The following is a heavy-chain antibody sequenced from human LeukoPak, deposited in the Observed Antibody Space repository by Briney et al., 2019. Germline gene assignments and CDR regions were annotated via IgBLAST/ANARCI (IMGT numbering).Heavy chain of an antibody. J-gene: IGHJ4*02. D-gene: IGHD4-17*01. Sequence: ASVKVSCKASGYTFTSYGISWVRQAPGQGLEWMGWISAYNGNTNYAQKLQGRVTMTTDTSTSTAYMELRSLRSDDTAVYYCAREDPNAGDYEYYFDYWGQGTLVTVSS. CDR3: AREDPNAGDYEYYFDY. V-gene: IGHV1-18*01. CDR2: ISAYNGNT. CDR1: GYTFTSYG.